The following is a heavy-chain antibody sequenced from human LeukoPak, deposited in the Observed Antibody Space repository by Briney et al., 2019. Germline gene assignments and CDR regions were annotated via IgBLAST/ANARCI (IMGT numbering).Heavy chain of an antibody. CDR1: GYTFTSYD. J-gene: IGHJ4*02. CDR2: MNPNTGNT. D-gene: IGHD3-10*01. V-gene: IGHV1-8*01. Sequence: ASVKVSCKASGYTFTSYDINWVRQATGQGLEWMGWMNPNTGNTGYAQKFQGRVTMTRDTSISTAYMELSSLRSDDTAVYYCAAHYGSGTKLHGYWGQGTLVTVSS. CDR3: AAHYGSGTKLHGY.